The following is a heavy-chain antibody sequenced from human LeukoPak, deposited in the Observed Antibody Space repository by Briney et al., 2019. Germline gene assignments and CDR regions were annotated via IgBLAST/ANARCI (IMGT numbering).Heavy chain of an antibody. J-gene: IGHJ4*02. Sequence: ASVKVSCKASGYTFTPYGFSWVRQAPGQGLEWMGWISAYNGNTNYAQKLQGRVTMTTDTSTSTVYMELRSLRSDDTAVYYCARVTTVTYDYWGQGTLVTVSS. CDR2: ISAYNGNT. D-gene: IGHD4-17*01. V-gene: IGHV1-18*01. CDR3: ARVTTVTYDY. CDR1: GYTFTPYG.